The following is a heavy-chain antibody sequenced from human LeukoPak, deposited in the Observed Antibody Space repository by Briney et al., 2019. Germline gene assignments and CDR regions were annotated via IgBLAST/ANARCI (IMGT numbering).Heavy chain of an antibody. D-gene: IGHD3-22*01. Sequence: GGSLRLSCAASGFTVSSNYMSWVRQAPGKGLEGVSVIYSGGSTYYADSVKGRFTISRHNSKNTLYLQMNSLRTEDTAVYYCAGNYYDSSGYVYWGQGTLVTVSS. V-gene: IGHV3-53*04. CDR2: IYSGGST. CDR3: AGNYYDSSGYVY. CDR1: GFTVSSNY. J-gene: IGHJ4*02.